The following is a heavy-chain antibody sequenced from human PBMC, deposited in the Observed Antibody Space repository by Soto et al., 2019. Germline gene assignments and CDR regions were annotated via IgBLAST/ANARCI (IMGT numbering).Heavy chain of an antibody. D-gene: IGHD1-26*01. CDR3: ARSSSQWELLPGHYFDY. V-gene: IGHV1-18*04. Sequence: GASVKVSCKASGYTFTSYGISWVRLAPGQGLEWMGWISAYNGNTNYAQKLQGRVTMTTDTSTSTAYMELRSLRSDDTAVYYCARSSSQWELLPGHYFDYWGQGTLVTVSS. J-gene: IGHJ4*02. CDR1: GYTFTSYG. CDR2: ISAYNGNT.